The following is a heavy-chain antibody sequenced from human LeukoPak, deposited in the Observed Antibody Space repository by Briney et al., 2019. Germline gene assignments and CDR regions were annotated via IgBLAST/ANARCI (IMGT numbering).Heavy chain of an antibody. CDR1: GFTFRSYG. V-gene: IGHV3-30*02. J-gene: IGHJ4*02. CDR3: AKDGSSWNFDY. D-gene: IGHD6-13*01. Sequence: PGGSLRLSCAASGFTFRSYGMHWVRQAPGKGLEWVAFIRYDGNDKYYADSVKGRFTISRDNSKNTLYLQMNSLRAEDTAVYYCAKDGSSWNFDYWGQGTLVTVSS. CDR2: IRYDGNDK.